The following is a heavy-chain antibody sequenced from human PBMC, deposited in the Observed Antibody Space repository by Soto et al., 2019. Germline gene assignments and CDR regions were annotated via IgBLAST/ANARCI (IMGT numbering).Heavy chain of an antibody. D-gene: IGHD6-19*01. Sequence: QVQLQESGPGLVKPSETLSLTCTVSGGSVSSGSYYWSWIRQPPGKGLEWIGYIYYSGSTNYNPSLTSRGTIPVDTPKTQFSLKLSSVTAADTAVYDCARVGSCGSYDPWGQGTLVTVSS. V-gene: IGHV4-61*01. CDR3: ARVGSCGSYDP. CDR2: IYYSGST. J-gene: IGHJ5*02. CDR1: GGSVSSGSYY.